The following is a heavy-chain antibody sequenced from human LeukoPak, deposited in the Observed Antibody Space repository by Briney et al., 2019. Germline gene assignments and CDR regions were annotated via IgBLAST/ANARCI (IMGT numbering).Heavy chain of an antibody. CDR1: GFSLSGFA. CDR2: ISSTGGTI. Sequence: PGGSLRLACTASGFSLSGFALTWVRQAPGKGLEWVSFISSTGGTIYYADSVKGRFTVSRDNGKNSLLLQMNSLRAEDTALYYCARGYSRAAFDIWGQGTVVAVSS. V-gene: IGHV3-48*01. D-gene: IGHD2-15*01. J-gene: IGHJ3*02. CDR3: ARGYSRAAFDI.